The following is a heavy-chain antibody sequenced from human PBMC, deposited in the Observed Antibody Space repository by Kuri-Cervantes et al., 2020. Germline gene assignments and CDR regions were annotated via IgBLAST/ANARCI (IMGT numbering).Heavy chain of an antibody. CDR1: GFSLSTSGMR. CDR3: ARIRSSSSGYYFDY. D-gene: IGHD6-6*01. J-gene: IGHJ4*02. CDR2: IDWDDDK. V-gene: IGHV2-70D*14. Sequence: SGPTLVKPTQTLTLTCTFSGFSLSTSGMRVSWIRQPPGKALEWLARIDWDDDKFYSTSLKTRLTISKDTSKNQVVLTMTNMDPVDTATYYCARIRSSSSGYYFDYWGQGTLVTVSS.